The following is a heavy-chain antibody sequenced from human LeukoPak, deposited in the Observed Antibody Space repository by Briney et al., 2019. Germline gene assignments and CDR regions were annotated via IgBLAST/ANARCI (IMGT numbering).Heavy chain of an antibody. V-gene: IGHV4-4*07. CDR2: IYTSGST. Sequence: PSETLSLTCTVSSDSISSYYWSWIRQPAGKGLEWIGRIYTSGSTNYNPSLKSRVTISVDTSKNQFSLKLSSVTAEDTAVYYCARVPRGYYMLDYWGQGTLVTVSS. J-gene: IGHJ4*02. CDR1: SDSISSYY. D-gene: IGHD3-22*01. CDR3: ARVPRGYYMLDY.